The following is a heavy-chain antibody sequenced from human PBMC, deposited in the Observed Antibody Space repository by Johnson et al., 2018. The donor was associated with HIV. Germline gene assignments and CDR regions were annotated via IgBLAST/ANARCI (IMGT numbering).Heavy chain of an antibody. Sequence: VQLVESGGGSLQPGGSLRLSCAASGFTVSNNYVSWVRPAPGKGLEWVSVIYTSGDTYYAASVRGRFTISRDNSKNTLHLQMNSLRTEDTALYYCAKDGFPAASYLWAR. CDR1: GFTVSNNY. J-gene: IGHJ2*01. CDR3: AKDGFPAASYL. V-gene: IGHV3-66*02. D-gene: IGHD5-24*01. CDR2: IYTSGDT.